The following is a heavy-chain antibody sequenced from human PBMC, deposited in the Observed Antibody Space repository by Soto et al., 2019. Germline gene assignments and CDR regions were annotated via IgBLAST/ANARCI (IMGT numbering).Heavy chain of an antibody. J-gene: IGHJ4*02. V-gene: IGHV3-11*06. CDR3: ARTRGYCSSTSCYPLDY. CDR2: ISSSSSYT. D-gene: IGHD2-2*01. Sequence: PVGSLRLSCAASGFTFSDYYMSWIRQAPGKGLEWVSYISSSSSYTNYADSVKGRFTISRDNAKNSLYLQMNSLRAEDTAVYYCARTRGYCSSTSCYPLDYWGQGTLVTVSS. CDR1: GFTFSDYY.